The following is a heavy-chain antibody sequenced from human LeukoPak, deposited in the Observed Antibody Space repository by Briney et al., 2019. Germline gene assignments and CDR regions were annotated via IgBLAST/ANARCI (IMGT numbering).Heavy chain of an antibody. CDR1: GYTFTSYA. V-gene: IGHV7-4-1*02. CDR2: INTNTGNP. J-gene: IGHJ4*02. CDR3: ARVFGDYYDSSGYRDY. Sequence: ASVKVSCKASGYTFTSYAMNWVRQVPGQGLEWMGWINTNTGNPTYAQGFTGRFVFSLDTSVSTAYLQISSLKAEDTAVYYCARVFGDYYDSSGYRDYWGQGTLVTVSS. D-gene: IGHD3-22*01.